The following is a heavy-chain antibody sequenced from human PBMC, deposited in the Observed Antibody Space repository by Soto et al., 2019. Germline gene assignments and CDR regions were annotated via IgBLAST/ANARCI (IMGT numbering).Heavy chain of an antibody. V-gene: IGHV3-21*06. D-gene: IGHD3-10*01. CDR3: VGDRWFGEAGFDY. J-gene: IGHJ4*02. CDR2: ISSGGHYV. CDR1: GFAFSTYN. Sequence: EVLLVESGGGLVKPGGSLRLSCAASGFAFSTYNTNWVRQAPGKGLEWVSCISSGGHYVYYADSVKGRFTISRDNAKNSLYLQMDSLRAEDTAVYYCVGDRWFGEAGFDYWGQGTRVTVSS.